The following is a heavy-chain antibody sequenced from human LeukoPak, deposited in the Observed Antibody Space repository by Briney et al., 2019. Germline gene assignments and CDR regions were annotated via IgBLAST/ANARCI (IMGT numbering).Heavy chain of an antibody. CDR1: GFTFSSYW. J-gene: IGHJ4*02. V-gene: IGHV3-74*01. D-gene: IGHD3-16*02. Sequence: PGGSLRLSCAASGFTFSSYWMHWVRQAPGKGLVWVSRINSDGSSTSYADSVKGRFTISRDNAKNTLYLQMNSLRAEDTAVYYCARSGTYDYVWGSYRFFDYWGQGTLVTVSS. CDR3: ARSGTYDYVWGSYRFFDY. CDR2: INSDGSST.